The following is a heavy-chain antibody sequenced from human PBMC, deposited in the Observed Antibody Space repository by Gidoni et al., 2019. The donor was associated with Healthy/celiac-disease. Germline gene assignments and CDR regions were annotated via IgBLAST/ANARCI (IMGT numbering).Heavy chain of an antibody. D-gene: IGHD6-19*01. Sequence: QVQLQQWGAGLLKPSETLSLTCAVSGGSFSGYYWSWIRQPPGKGLEWMGEINHSGSTHYNPALKSRVTIAVDTAKNQFSRKLSSVTAADTAVYYCARGRNGYSSGWYSSVWGQGTLVTVSS. CDR1: GGSFSGYY. CDR3: ARGRNGYSSGWYSSV. J-gene: IGHJ4*02. V-gene: IGHV4-34*01. CDR2: INHSGST.